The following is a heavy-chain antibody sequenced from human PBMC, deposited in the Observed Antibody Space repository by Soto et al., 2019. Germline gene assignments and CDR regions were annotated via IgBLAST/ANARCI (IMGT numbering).Heavy chain of an antibody. J-gene: IGHJ6*03. V-gene: IGHV3-23*01. D-gene: IGHD3-10*01. CDR3: AKTGYGSGSYPLYMDV. CDR1: GFTFSSYA. Sequence: GGSLRLSCAASGFTFSSYAMSWVRQAPGKGLEWVSAISGSGGSTYYADSVKGRFTISRDNSKNTLYLQMNSLRAEDTAVYYCAKTGYGSGSYPLYMDVWGKGTTVTVSS. CDR2: ISGSGGST.